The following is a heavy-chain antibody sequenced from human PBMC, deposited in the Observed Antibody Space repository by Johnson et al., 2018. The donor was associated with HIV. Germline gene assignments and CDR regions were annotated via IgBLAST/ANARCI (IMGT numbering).Heavy chain of an antibody. D-gene: IGHD4-17*01. CDR3: TTDGEDYGDYMNAFDI. CDR1: GFAFSDYY. Sequence: VQLVESGGGLVKPGGSLRLSCAAFGFAFSDYYMSWIRQAPGKGLEWVSFISSGSHSIYYAYPVKGRFTVSRDNSKNTLYLQMNSLKTEDTAVYYCTTDGEDYGDYMNAFDIWGQGTMVTVSS. J-gene: IGHJ3*02. V-gene: IGHV3-11*01. CDR2: ISSGSHSI.